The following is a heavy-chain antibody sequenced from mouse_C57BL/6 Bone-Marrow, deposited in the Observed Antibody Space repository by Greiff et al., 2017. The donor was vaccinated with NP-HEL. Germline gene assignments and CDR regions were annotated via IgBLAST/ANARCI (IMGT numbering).Heavy chain of an antibody. V-gene: IGHV1-42*01. CDR3: ARRAKIYYDYDRVYFDY. Sequence: EVQLQQSGPELVKPGASVKISCKASGYSFTGYYMNWVKQSPEKSLEWIGEINPSTGGTTYNQKFKAKATLTVDKSSSTAYMQLKSLTSEDSAVYYCARRAKIYYDYDRVYFDYWGQGTTLTVSS. CDR2: INPSTGGT. D-gene: IGHD2-4*01. J-gene: IGHJ2*01. CDR1: GYSFTGYY.